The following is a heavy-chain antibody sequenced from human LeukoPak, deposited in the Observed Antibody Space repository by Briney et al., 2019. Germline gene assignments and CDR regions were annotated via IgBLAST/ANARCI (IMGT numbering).Heavy chain of an antibody. D-gene: IGHD5-12*01. J-gene: IGHJ4*02. CDR2: ISSSSSYI. CDR3: AREGMVATFDY. V-gene: IGHV3-21*01. CDR1: GFTFSSYS. Sequence: GGSLRLSCAASGFTFSSYSMNWVRQAPGKRLEWVSSISSSSSYIYYADSVKGRFTNSRDKAKNSLYLQMNSLRAEDTAIYYCAREGMVATFDYWGQGTLVTVSS.